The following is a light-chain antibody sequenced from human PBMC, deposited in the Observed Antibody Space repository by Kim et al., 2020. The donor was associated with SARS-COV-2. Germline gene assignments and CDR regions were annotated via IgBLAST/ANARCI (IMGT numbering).Light chain of an antibody. CDR3: QSRDSGGNVL. Sequence: VALGQTVRITCQGDSLRSYYATWYQQRPRQAPVLVIYGRNNRPSGIPDRFSGSSSGNTASLTISGAQVEDEADFYCQSRDSGGNVLFGGGTKLTVL. J-gene: IGLJ2*01. V-gene: IGLV3-19*01. CDR1: SLRSYY. CDR2: GRN.